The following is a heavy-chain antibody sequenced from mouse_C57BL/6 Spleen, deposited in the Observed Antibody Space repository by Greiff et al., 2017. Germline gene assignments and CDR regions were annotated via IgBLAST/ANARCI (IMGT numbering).Heavy chain of an antibody. D-gene: IGHD1-1*01. Sequence: VKLMESGAELVKPGASVKISCKASGYAFSSYWMNWVKQRPGKGLEWIGQIYPGDGDTNYNGKFKGKATLTADKSSSTAYMQLSSLTSEDSAVYFCASRGGSSPYWYFDVWGTGTTVTVSS. CDR3: ASRGGSSPYWYFDV. V-gene: IGHV1-80*01. CDR1: GYAFSSYW. CDR2: IYPGDGDT. J-gene: IGHJ1*03.